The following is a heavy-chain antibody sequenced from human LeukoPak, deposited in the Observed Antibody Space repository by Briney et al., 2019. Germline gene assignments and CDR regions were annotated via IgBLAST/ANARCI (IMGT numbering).Heavy chain of an antibody. CDR1: GFTFSSYW. D-gene: IGHD3-22*01. CDR2: INSDGSST. J-gene: IGHJ6*02. CDR3: ARDRGYDSSGYRVPRYYYGMDV. V-gene: IGHV3-74*01. Sequence: PGGSLRLSCAASGFTFSSYWMHWVRQAPGKGLVWVSRINSDGSSTSYADSVKGRFTISRDNAKNTLYLQMNSLRAEDTAVYYCARDRGYDSSGYRVPRYYYGMDVWGQGTTVTVSS.